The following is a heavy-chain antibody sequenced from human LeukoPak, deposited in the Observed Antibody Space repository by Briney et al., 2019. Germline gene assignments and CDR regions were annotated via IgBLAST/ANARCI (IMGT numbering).Heavy chain of an antibody. Sequence: MAGGSLRLSCAASGFTFSSYSMNWVRQAPGKGLEWVSSISSSSSYIYYADSVKGRFTISRDNAKNSLYLQMNSLRAEDTAVYYCARDPPYSSGWYFDYWGQGTLVTVSS. CDR3: ARDPPYSSGWYFDY. CDR1: GFTFSSYS. V-gene: IGHV3-21*01. CDR2: ISSSSSYI. D-gene: IGHD6-19*01. J-gene: IGHJ4*02.